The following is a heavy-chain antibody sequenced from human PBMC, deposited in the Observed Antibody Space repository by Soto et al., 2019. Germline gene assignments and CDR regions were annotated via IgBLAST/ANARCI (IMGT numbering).Heavy chain of an antibody. J-gene: IGHJ4*02. Sequence: SETLSLTCTVSDFSISGYYWTWIRQAPGKGLEWIGFIDYSGSTNYNPSLQSRVTISLDTSKNQFSLKLSSVTTADTAVYYCASESGWLSDSWGRGTLVTVSS. CDR1: DFSISGYY. CDR3: ASESGWLSDS. CDR2: IDYSGST. D-gene: IGHD3-22*01. V-gene: IGHV4-59*01.